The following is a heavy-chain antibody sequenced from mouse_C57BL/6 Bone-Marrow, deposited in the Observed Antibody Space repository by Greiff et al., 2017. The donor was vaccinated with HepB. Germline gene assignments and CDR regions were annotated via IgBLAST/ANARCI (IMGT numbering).Heavy chain of an antibody. D-gene: IGHD1-1*02. Sequence: VQLQQSGAELVRPGASVKLSCTVSGFNIKDDYMHVVQQRPEQGLERIGWIDPENGDNEYASKFQCRATITADTTSNTAYLQLISLTSEDTAVYCCTTVSMVDYWGQCTPLTVSS. J-gene: IGHJ2*01. CDR3: TTVSMVDY. CDR1: GFNIKDDY. CDR2: IDPENGDN. V-gene: IGHV14-4*01.